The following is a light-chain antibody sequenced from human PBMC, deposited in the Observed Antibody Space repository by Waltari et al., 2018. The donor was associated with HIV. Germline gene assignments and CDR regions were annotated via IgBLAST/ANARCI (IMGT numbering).Light chain of an antibody. CDR3: QSYDSGLRM. CDR2: NVN. CDR1: SSNIGATSD. V-gene: IGLV1-40*01. J-gene: IGLJ3*02. Sequence: QSVLTQPPSVSGAPWQRVTISCTGSSSNIGATSDVHWYQQHPGRAPKLLIYNVNNRPSGVPDRFSGSKSGTSASLAITGLQAEDEADYYCQSYDSGLRMFGGGTKLTVL.